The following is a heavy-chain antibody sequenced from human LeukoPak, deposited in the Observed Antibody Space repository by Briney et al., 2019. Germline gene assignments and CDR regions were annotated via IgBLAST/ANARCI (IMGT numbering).Heavy chain of an antibody. D-gene: IGHD3-10*01. Sequence: GSLRPSCAASGFTVSSNYMSWVRQAPGKGLDWVSVVYADGSTFYADSVKGRFSISRDISKNTLSLQMNSLRAEDTAVYYCASTNGRFGELLMDYWGQGTLVTVSS. CDR1: GFTVSSNY. J-gene: IGHJ4*02. CDR3: ASTNGRFGELLMDY. V-gene: IGHV3-53*01. CDR2: VYADGST.